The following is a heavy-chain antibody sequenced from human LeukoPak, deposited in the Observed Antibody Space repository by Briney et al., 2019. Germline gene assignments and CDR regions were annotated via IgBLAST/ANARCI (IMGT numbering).Heavy chain of an antibody. Sequence: QSGGSLRLSCVASGLTFNSYAMSWVRQAPGKGLEWVSSISYSGGSTYYADSVKGRFTISRDNSKNTLLLQMNSLRAEDTAVYYCAKTYSSTWSDWYFEHWGRGTLVSVSS. CDR1: GLTFNSYA. J-gene: IGHJ2*01. D-gene: IGHD6-13*01. CDR2: ISYSGGST. V-gene: IGHV3-23*01. CDR3: AKTYSSTWSDWYFEH.